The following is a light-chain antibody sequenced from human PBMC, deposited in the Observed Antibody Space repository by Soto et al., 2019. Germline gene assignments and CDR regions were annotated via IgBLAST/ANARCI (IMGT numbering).Light chain of an antibody. CDR3: GTWDGSLNVLYV. CDR1: NTTSESNT. Sequence: QSALTSRPSATPPPCRKLLCSLSLSNTTSESNTVNWFQHLPGTAPNLLLYGNSQRPSGVPERFSGSKSGTSASLAISGLQSEDEADYYCGTWDGSLNVLYVFGTVTNVTVL. J-gene: IGLJ1*01. CDR2: GNS. V-gene: IGLV1-44*01.